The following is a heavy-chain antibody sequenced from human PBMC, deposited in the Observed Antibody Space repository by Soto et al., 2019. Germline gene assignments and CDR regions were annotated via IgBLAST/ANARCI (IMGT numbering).Heavy chain of an antibody. V-gene: IGHV3-11*01. Sequence: GGSLRLSCAASGFTFSDYYMSWIRQAPGKGLEWVSYISSSGSTIYYADSVKGRFTISRDNAKNSLYLQMNSLRAEDTAVYYCARDPVRFHDYYDSSGYSYYFDYWGQGTLVTVSS. D-gene: IGHD3-22*01. J-gene: IGHJ4*02. CDR2: ISSSGSTI. CDR3: ARDPVRFHDYYDSSGYSYYFDY. CDR1: GFTFSDYY.